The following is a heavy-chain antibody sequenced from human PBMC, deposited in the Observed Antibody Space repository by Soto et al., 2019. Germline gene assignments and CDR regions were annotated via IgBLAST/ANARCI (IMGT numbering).Heavy chain of an antibody. CDR1: GFSVSSKY. Sequence: GGSLRLSCAASGFSVSSKYMNWVRQAPGKGLEWVSVIYSGGSTYYADSVKGRFTISRDNSKNTLYLQMNSLRAEDTAVYCCAIDRGWDGYNSYYYYGMDVWGQGTTVTVSS. CDR2: IYSGGST. CDR3: AIDRGWDGYNSYYYYGMDV. D-gene: IGHD5-12*01. J-gene: IGHJ6*02. V-gene: IGHV3-53*01.